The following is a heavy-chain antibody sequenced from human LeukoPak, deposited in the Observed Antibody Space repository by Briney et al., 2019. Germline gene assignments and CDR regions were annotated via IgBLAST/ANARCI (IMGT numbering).Heavy chain of an antibody. Sequence: SGGSLRLSCAASGFTFSSYSMNWVRQAPGKGLEWVSYISSSRSTIHYADSVKGRFTISRDNAKNSLYLQMNSLRAEDTAVYYCARDTLGPDDAFDIWGQGTMVTVSS. CDR2: ISSSRSTI. J-gene: IGHJ3*02. V-gene: IGHV3-48*04. CDR3: ARDTLGPDDAFDI. CDR1: GFTFSSYS.